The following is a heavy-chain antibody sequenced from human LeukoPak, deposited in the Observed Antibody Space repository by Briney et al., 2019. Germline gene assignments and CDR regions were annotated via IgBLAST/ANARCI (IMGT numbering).Heavy chain of an antibody. Sequence: PSQTLSLTCTVSGGSISSGGYYWSWIRQHPGTGLEWIGYIYYSGSTYYNPSLKSRVTISVDTSKNQFSLKLSSVTAADTAVYYCAREGRGYSGYGSDWFDPWGQGTLVTVSS. D-gene: IGHD5-12*01. CDR2: IYYSGST. CDR3: AREGRGYSGYGSDWFDP. CDR1: GGSISSGGYY. V-gene: IGHV4-31*03. J-gene: IGHJ5*02.